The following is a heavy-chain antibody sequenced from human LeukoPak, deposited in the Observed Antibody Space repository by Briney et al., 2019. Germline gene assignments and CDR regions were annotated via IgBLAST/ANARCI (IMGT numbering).Heavy chain of an antibody. CDR3: AKGSQYYYDSSGDYWYFDL. D-gene: IGHD3-22*01. V-gene: IGHV3-23*01. CDR1: GFTFSSYA. J-gene: IGHJ2*01. CDR2: ISGSGGST. Sequence: PGRSLRLSCAASGFTFSSYAMSWVRQAPGKELEWVSDISGSGGSTYYADSVKGRFTISRDNSKNTLYLQMNSLRAEDTAVYYCAKGSQYYYDSSGDYWYFDLWGRGTLVTVSS.